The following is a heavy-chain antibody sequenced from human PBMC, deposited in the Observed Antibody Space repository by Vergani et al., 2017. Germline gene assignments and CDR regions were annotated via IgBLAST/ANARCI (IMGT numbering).Heavy chain of an antibody. D-gene: IGHD6-6*01. V-gene: IGHV3-9*01. J-gene: IGHJ4*01. CDR2: INWDSGNR. Sequence: EVQLVESGGGLVQPGRSLRLSCAASGFTFDDYAMHWVRQAPGKGLEWVSYINWDSGNREYADSVKGRFTISRDNTKNALYLEMNSLRTEDTALYYCAKADSRYSTSYYFDYWGHGALVTVSS. CDR3: AKADSRYSTSYYFDY. CDR1: GFTFDDYA.